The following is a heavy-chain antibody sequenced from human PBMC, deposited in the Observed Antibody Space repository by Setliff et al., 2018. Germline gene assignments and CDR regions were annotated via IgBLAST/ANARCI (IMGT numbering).Heavy chain of an antibody. CDR3: ARLRKDYGDYYYFDY. Sequence: PGGSLRLSCEASGFTFSRYWMHWVRQAPGKGLEWVSHIHKDGTYTYYADSVKGRLTISRDNAKNSLYLQMNSLRAEDTAVYYCARLRKDYGDYYYFDYWGQGTLVTVSS. D-gene: IGHD4-17*01. CDR2: IHKDGTYT. J-gene: IGHJ4*02. V-gene: IGHV3-74*01. CDR1: GFTFSRYW.